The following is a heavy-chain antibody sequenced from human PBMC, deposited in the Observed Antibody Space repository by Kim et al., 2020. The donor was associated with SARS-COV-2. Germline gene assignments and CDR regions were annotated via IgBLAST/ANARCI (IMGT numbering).Heavy chain of an antibody. CDR1: GYSISSGYY. CDR2: IYHSGST. J-gene: IGHJ4*02. Sequence: SETLSLTCTVSGYSISSGYYWGWIRQPPGKGLEWIGSIYHSGSTYYNPSLKSRVTISVDTSKNQFSLKLSSVTAADTAVYYCARDYRYGSGSYYGYWGQGTLVTVSS. CDR3: ARDYRYGSGSYYGY. V-gene: IGHV4-38-2*02. D-gene: IGHD3-10*01.